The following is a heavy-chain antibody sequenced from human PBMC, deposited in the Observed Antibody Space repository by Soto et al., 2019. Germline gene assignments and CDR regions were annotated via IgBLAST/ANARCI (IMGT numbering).Heavy chain of an antibody. CDR1: GFSFSRYG. J-gene: IGHJ4*02. CDR3: AKETIQVGGPNYFDY. V-gene: IGHV3-30*18. CDR2: ISWDGLAQ. D-gene: IGHD1-1*01. Sequence: VQLVESGGGVVQPGRSLRLLCEASGFSFSRYGMHWVRQAPGMGLEWVAVISWDGLAQYYADSVKGRFTISRDNSQSTLYLQMNSPRTEDTAIYYCAKETIQVGGPNYFDYWGQGALVTVSS.